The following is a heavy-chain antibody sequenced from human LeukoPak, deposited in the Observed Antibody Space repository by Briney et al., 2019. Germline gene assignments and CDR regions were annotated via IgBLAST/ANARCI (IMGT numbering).Heavy chain of an antibody. V-gene: IGHV4-39*01. D-gene: IGHD3-22*01. J-gene: IGHJ4*02. CDR1: GGSISSSSYY. CDR3: ARLNYYDSSGHFDY. Sequence: SETLSLTCTVSGGSISSSSYYWGWIRQPPGKGLEWIGSIYYSGSTYYNPSLKSRVTISVDTSKNQFSLKPSSVTAADTAVYYCARLNYYDSSGHFDYWGQGTLVTVSS. CDR2: IYYSGST.